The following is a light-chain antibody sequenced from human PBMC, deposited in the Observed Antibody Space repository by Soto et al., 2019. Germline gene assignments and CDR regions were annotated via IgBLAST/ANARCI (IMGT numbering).Light chain of an antibody. V-gene: IGKV1-33*01. CDR2: DAS. CDR3: QQYDNLLPIT. Sequence: IQMTQSPSSLSASVGDRVTITCQASQDISKNLNWYQQKPGKAPKLLIYDASSLQTGVPSRFNGSGSATHFSFPISSLQPEDIATYYCQQYDNLLPITFGQGTRLEIK. CDR1: QDISKN. J-gene: IGKJ5*01.